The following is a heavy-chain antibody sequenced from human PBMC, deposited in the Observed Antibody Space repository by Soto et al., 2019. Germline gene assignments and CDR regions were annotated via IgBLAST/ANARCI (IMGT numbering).Heavy chain of an antibody. CDR3: ARQFDYDTSGYYYAY. Sequence: SVKVSCKASGGTFSKNTISWVRQAPGQGLEWMGGIMPVCGRPNYAQKFQGRVTITADEYTRTAYMELSRLKSDDTAVYYCARQFDYDTSGYYYAYWGQGTQVTVSS. V-gene: IGHV1-69*13. CDR2: IMPVCGRP. J-gene: IGHJ4*02. CDR1: GGTFSKNT. D-gene: IGHD3-22*01.